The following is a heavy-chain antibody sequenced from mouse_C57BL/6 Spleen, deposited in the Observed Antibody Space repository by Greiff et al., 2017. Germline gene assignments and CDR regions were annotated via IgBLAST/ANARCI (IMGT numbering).Heavy chain of an antibody. J-gene: IGHJ2*01. CDR2: IYWDDDK. Sequence: QVTLKVSGPGLLQSSQTLSLTCSFSGFSLSTSGMGVSWLRQPSGKGLEWLAHIYWDDDKRYNPSLKSRLTISKDTSRNQVFLKITSVDTADTATYYGARRGDDGYYFDYWGQGTTLTVSS. CDR3: ARRGDDGYYFDY. V-gene: IGHV8-12*01. CDR1: GFSLSTSGMG. D-gene: IGHD2-3*01.